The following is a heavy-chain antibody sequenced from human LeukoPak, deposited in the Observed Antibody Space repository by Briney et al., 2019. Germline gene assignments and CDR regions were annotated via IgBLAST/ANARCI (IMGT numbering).Heavy chain of an antibody. CDR2: INHSGST. V-gene: IGHV4-34*01. CDR3: ARASGSYYLSFDY. Sequence: PSETLSLTCAVYGGSFSGYYWSWIRQPPGKGLEWIGEINHSGSTNYNPSLKSRVTISVDTSKNQFSLELSSVTAADTAVYYCARASGSYYLSFDYWGQGTLVTVPS. J-gene: IGHJ4*02. CDR1: GGSFSGYY. D-gene: IGHD3-10*01.